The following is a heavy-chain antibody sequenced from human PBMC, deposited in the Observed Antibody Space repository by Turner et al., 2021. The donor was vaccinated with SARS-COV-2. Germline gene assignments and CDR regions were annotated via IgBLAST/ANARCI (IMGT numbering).Heavy chain of an antibody. D-gene: IGHD5-18*01. CDR1: GGSISSSSYY. CDR3: ARKVRGYSYAISFDY. J-gene: IGHJ4*02. CDR2: IYNSERT. V-gene: IGHV4-39*01. Sequence: QLHLLDSSTGLVKPSDTLARTCTVSGGSISSSSYYWGWIRQPQGKGLEWMGNIYNSERTYYNSANNSRVTITVDTTKKQYSLKLSSVTDAAAVDYYGARKVRGYSYAISFDYWGQGTLVTVSS.